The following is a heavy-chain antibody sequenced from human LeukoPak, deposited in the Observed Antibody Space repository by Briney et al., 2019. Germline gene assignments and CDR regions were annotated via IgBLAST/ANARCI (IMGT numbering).Heavy chain of an antibody. CDR1: GGSISSSSYY. CDR3: ARGDGDTANDY. V-gene: IGHV4-39*07. Sequence: PSETLSLTCTVSGGSISSSSYYWGWIRQPPGKGLEWIGSIYYSGSTYYNPSLKSRVTISVDTSKNQFSLKLSSVTAADTAVYYCARGDGDTANDYWGQGTLVTVSS. D-gene: IGHD5-18*01. J-gene: IGHJ4*02. CDR2: IYYSGST.